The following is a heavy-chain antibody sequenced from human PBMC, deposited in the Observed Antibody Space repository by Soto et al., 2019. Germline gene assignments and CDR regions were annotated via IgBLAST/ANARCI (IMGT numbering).Heavy chain of an antibody. D-gene: IGHD6-19*01. CDR2: VSNDGTVQ. CDR1: GFTFSGYG. Sequence: QVQLVESGGDVVQPGTSLRLSCAASGFTFSGYGMHWVRQAPGRGLDWVAVVSNDGTVQHYADSVKGRFTISRDNSKNMLYLQINSLKADDTAVYYCAKGVHSRGWGTYFKDWGQGTLVTVSS. V-gene: IGHV3-30*18. J-gene: IGHJ4*02. CDR3: AKGVHSRGWGTYFKD.